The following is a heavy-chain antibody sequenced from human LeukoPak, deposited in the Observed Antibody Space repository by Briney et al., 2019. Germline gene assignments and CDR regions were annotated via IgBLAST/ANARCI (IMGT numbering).Heavy chain of an antibody. J-gene: IGHJ4*02. Sequence: GGSLRLSCAASGFTFSSYSMNWVRQAPGKGLEWVSYISSSSTIYYADSVKGRFTIPRDNAKNSLYLQMNSLRAEDTAVYYCARDLPEVGYSRGWEVDYWGQGTLVTVSS. CDR3: ARDLPEVGYSRGWEVDY. V-gene: IGHV3-48*01. CDR2: ISSSSTI. CDR1: GFTFSSYS. D-gene: IGHD6-19*01.